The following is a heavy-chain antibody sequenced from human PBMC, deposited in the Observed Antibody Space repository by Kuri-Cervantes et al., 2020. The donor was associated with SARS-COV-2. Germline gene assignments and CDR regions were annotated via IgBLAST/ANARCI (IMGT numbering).Heavy chain of an antibody. V-gene: IGHV3-23*01. CDR3: AREGIAAAPKDY. J-gene: IGHJ4*02. Sequence: GESLKISCAASGFTFSSYAMSWVRQAPGKGLEWVSAISGSGGSTYYADSVKGRFTVSRDNSKNTLYLQMNSLRAEDTAVYYCAREGIAAAPKDYWGQGTLVTVSS. D-gene: IGHD6-13*01. CDR1: GFTFSSYA. CDR2: ISGSGGST.